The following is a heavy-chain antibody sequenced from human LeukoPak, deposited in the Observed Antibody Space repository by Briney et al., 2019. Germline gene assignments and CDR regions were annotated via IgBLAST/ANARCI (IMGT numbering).Heavy chain of an antibody. V-gene: IGHV1-69*02. CDR2: IIPILGIA. J-gene: IGHJ4*02. CDR1: GYTFTSYY. Sequence: GASVKVSCKTSGYTFTSYYVHWVRQAPGQGLEWMGRIIPILGIANYAQKFQGRVTITADKSTSTAYMELSSLRSEDTAVYYCAETHGVPWGQGTLVTVSS. CDR3: AETHGVP. D-gene: IGHD2-8*01.